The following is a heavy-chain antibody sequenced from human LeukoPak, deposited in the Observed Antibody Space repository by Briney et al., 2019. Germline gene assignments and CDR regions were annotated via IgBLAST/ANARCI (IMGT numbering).Heavy chain of an antibody. CDR1: GGSITSSSHY. Sequence: SETLSLTCTVSGGSITSSSHYWGWIRQPPGKGLEWIGSIYYSGDTYYNPSLKSRVTISVDTSKNQFSLKLSSVTAADTAVYYCARETGGYSYGYGLDYWGQGTLVTVSS. CDR3: ARETGGYSYGYGLDY. CDR2: IYYSGDT. D-gene: IGHD5-18*01. J-gene: IGHJ4*02. V-gene: IGHV4-39*07.